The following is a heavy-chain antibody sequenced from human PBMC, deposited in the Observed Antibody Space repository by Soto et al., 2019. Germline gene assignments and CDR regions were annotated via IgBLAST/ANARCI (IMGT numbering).Heavy chain of an antibody. CDR3: ARQYIVLMVYAIEAFDY. CDR2: ISGSGGST. Sequence: GGSLRLSCAASGFTFSSYAMSWVRQAPGKGLEWVSAISGSGGSTYYADSVKGRFTISRDNSKNTLYLQMNSLRAEDTAVYYCARQYIVLMVYAIEAFDYWGQGTLVTVSS. CDR1: GFTFSSYA. J-gene: IGHJ4*02. V-gene: IGHV3-23*01. D-gene: IGHD2-8*01.